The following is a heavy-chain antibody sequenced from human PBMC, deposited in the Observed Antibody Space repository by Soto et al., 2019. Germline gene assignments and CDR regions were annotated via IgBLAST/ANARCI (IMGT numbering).Heavy chain of an antibody. Sequence: ASVKVSCKASGYTFTSYGISWVRHAPGQWLEWMGWISAYNGNTDYSQKLQGRVTMTTDTSTSTAYMGLRSLRSDDTAVYYCARDRYRSPNLVLKDAFDIWGQGPMVTVS. CDR3: ARDRYRSPNLVLKDAFDI. V-gene: IGHV1-18*04. CDR2: ISAYNGNT. D-gene: IGHD6-13*01. CDR1: GYTFTSYG. J-gene: IGHJ3*02.